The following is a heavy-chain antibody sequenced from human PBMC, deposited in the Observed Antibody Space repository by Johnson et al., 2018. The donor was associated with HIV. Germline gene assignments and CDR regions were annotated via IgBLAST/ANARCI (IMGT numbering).Heavy chain of an antibody. CDR3: AKDRTKDYGDYSGDAFDI. D-gene: IGHD4-17*01. J-gene: IGHJ3*02. V-gene: IGHV3-9*01. Sequence: QLVESGGGVVQPGRSLRLSCAASGFTFDDYAMHWVRQAPGKGLEWVSGISWNSGSIGYADSVKGRFTISRDNAKNSLYLQMNSLRAEDTALYYCAKDRTKDYGDYSGDAFDIWGQGTMVTVSS. CDR2: ISWNSGSI. CDR1: GFTFDDYA.